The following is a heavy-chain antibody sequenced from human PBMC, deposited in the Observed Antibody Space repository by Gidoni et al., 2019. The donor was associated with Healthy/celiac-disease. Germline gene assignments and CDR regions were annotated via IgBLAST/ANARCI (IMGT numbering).Heavy chain of an antibody. V-gene: IGHV3-21*01. CDR3: ARAPTGTSTE. CDR1: VFPFSSYS. Sequence: VQLVASGGGLVKPGGSLRLSCAASVFPFSSYSMNWVRQAPGKGLEWVSAISSSSSYIDYADSVKGRFTISRDKAKNSLYLQMNSLRAEDTAVYYCARAPTGTSTEWGQGTLVTVSS. D-gene: IGHD1-1*01. CDR2: ISSSSSYI. J-gene: IGHJ4*02.